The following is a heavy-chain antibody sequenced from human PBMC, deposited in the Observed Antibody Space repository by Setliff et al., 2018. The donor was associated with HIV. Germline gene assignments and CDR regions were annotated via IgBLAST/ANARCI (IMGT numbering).Heavy chain of an antibody. V-gene: IGHV4-34*01. CDR2: INHSGST. CDR3: ARRSDFWSEGDAFDI. D-gene: IGHD3-3*01. CDR1: GGSFSGYY. Sequence: SLTCAVYGGSFSGYYWSWIRQPPGKGLEWIGEINHSGSTNYNPSLKSRVTISVDTSKNQFSLKLSSVTAADTAVYYCARRSDFWSEGDAFDIWGQGTMVTVS. J-gene: IGHJ3*02.